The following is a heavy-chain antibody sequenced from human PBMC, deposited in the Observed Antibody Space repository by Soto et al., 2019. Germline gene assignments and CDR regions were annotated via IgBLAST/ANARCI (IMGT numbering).Heavy chain of an antibody. CDR2: LDGSGSHT. CDR3: VKARYSSNRGYFDY. CDR1: GFTFSSDA. V-gene: IGHV3-23*01. D-gene: IGHD5-18*01. Sequence: EVQLLESGGSLVQPGGSLRLSCAASGFTFSSDAMSWVRQAPGRGLEWVSSLDGSGSHTFHADSVKGRFTISRDNSKNTVYLQMNSLRAEDTAVYYCVKARYSSNRGYFDYWGQGTVVTVSS. J-gene: IGHJ4*02.